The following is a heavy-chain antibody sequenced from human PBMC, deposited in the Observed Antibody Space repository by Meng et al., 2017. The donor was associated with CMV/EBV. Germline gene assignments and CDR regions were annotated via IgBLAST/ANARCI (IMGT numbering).Heavy chain of an antibody. D-gene: IGHD1-14*01. V-gene: IGHV4-39*01. CDR3: ARRSVYGWFDR. Sequence: GSLRLSCAASGFTFSSYAMSWVRQAPGKGLEWIGSISYSGSTYYNPSLKSRVTISVDTSKNQFSLKLSSVTAADTAVHFCARRSVYGWFDRWGQGTLVTVSS. CDR2: ISYSGST. J-gene: IGHJ5*02. CDR1: GFTFSSYA.